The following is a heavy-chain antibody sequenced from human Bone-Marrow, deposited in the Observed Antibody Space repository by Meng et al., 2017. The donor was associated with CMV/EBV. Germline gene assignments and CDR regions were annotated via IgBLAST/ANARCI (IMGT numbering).Heavy chain of an antibody. D-gene: IGHD3-3*01. J-gene: IGHJ6*01. CDR2: MHYDGQDG. V-gene: IGHV3-30*04. Sequence: GGSLRLSCAASGFTFSSYAMHWVRQAPGKGLEWVAYMHYDGQDGKYAESAKGRFTISRDNAKNTLYLQMNSLRAEDTAVYYCARVDWDFWSGGGMDVWGQGTTVTVSS. CDR1: GFTFSSYA. CDR3: ARVDWDFWSGGGMDV.